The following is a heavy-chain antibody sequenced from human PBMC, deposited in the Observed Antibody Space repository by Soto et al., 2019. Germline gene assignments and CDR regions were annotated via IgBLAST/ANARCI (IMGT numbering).Heavy chain of an antibody. V-gene: IGHV3-30*18. CDR3: AKDLYGMDV. J-gene: IGHJ6*02. CDR1: GFTFSDHH. CDR2: ISYDGSNK. Sequence: GGSLRLSCAASGFTFSDHHMDWVRQAPGKGLEWVAVISYDGSNKYYADSVKGRFTISRDNSKNTLYLQMNSLRAEDTAVYYCAKDLYGMDVWGQGTTVTVSS.